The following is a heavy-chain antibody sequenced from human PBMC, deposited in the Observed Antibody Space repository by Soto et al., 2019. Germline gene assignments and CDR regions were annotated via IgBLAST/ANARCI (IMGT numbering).Heavy chain of an antibody. CDR2: IYYSGST. V-gene: IGHV4-30-4*01. J-gene: IGHJ4*02. CDR1: GGSISSGDYY. D-gene: IGHD5-18*01. Sequence: TLSLTCTVSGGSISSGDYYWSWSRQPPVKGLEWIGDIYYSGSTYYNPSLKSRVTISVDTSKKQFSLKLSSVTAADTAVYYCASNSYGYTFYAYWARRTPVTVSS. CDR3: ASNSYGYTFYAY.